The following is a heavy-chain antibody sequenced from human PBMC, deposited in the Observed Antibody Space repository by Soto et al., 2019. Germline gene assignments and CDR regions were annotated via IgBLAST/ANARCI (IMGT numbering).Heavy chain of an antibody. Sequence: LSLTCTVSGDSISSSNYFWGGIRQPPGKGLEWIGTIFYSGSTYYNPSLKSRVTISVDTSKNQFSLKLTSVTAADTALYYCARRYGWLYFDYWGQGSLVTVSS. CDR2: IFYSGST. CDR3: ARRYGWLYFDY. J-gene: IGHJ4*02. D-gene: IGHD3-10*01. CDR1: GDSISSSNYF. V-gene: IGHV4-39*01.